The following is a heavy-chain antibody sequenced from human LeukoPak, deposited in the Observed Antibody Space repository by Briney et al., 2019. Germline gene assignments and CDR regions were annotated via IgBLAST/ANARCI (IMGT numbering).Heavy chain of an antibody. Sequence: GGSLRLSCAASGFTFSSYAMHWVRQAPGKGLEWVAVISYDGSNKYYADSVKGRFTISRDNSKNTLYLQMNSLRAEDTAVYYCARASHQWELRLYGMDVWGQGTTVTVSS. CDR1: GFTFSSYA. CDR2: ISYDGSNK. V-gene: IGHV3-30-3*01. J-gene: IGHJ6*02. CDR3: ARASHQWELRLYGMDV. D-gene: IGHD1-26*01.